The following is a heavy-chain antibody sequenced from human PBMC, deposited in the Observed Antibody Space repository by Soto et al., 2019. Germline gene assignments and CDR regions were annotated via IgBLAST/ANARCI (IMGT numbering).Heavy chain of an antibody. D-gene: IGHD6-13*01. V-gene: IGHV3-74*01. CDR3: ARDLQSTSVSGWFTYYYYGMDV. CDR1: GFTFSSYW. Sequence: GESLKISCAASGFTFSSYWMHWVRQAPGKGLVWVSRINSDGSSTSYADSVKGRFTISRDNAKNTLNLQMNSLRAEDTAVYYCARDLQSTSVSGWFTYYYYGMDVWGQGTTVTVSS. CDR2: INSDGSST. J-gene: IGHJ6*02.